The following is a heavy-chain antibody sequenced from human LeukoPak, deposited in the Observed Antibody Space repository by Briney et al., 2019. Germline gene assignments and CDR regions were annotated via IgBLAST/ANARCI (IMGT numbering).Heavy chain of an antibody. Sequence: PGGSLRLSCAASGFTFSSYSMNWVRQAPGKGLEWVSSISSSSSYIYYADSVKGRFTISRDNSKNTLYLQMNSLRAEETAVYYCAKDSSDCSGGSCYYVGTIDIWGQGTMVTVSS. CDR2: ISSSSSYI. CDR3: AKDSSDCSGGSCYYVGTIDI. D-gene: IGHD2-15*01. J-gene: IGHJ3*02. CDR1: GFTFSSYS. V-gene: IGHV3-21*01.